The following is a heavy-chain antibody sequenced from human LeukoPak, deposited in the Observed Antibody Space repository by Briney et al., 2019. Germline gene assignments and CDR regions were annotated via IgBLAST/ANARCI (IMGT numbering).Heavy chain of an antibody. J-gene: IGHJ5*02. CDR1: GDSISSTTYF. CDR2: INYSGST. Sequence: SETLSLTCTVSGDSISSTTYFWTWIRQPPGKGLEWIATINYSGSTYYNVSLRSRLTTSIDTSNNQFSLNLRSVTAADTAVYYCARQSSGYYYGWFDPWGQGTLVTVSS. D-gene: IGHD3-22*01. CDR3: ARQSSGYYYGWFDP. V-gene: IGHV4-39*01.